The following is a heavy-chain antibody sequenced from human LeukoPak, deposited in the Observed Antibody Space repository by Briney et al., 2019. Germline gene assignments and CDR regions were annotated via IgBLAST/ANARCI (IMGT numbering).Heavy chain of an antibody. V-gene: IGHV3-21*04. CDR2: IDPSSTYI. CDR1: GFTFRSYS. J-gene: IGHJ3*02. CDR3: ARVSALGYCSSTSCPNAFDI. Sequence: GGSLRLSCAASGFTFRSYSMNWVRQAPGKGLEWVSAIDPSSTYIYYADSVKGRFTISRDNAENSLYLQMNSLRAEDTAVYYCARVSALGYCSSTSCPNAFDIWGQGTMVTVSS. D-gene: IGHD2-2*01.